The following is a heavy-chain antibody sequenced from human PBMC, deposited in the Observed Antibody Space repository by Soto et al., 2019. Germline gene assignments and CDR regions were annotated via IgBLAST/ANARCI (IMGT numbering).Heavy chain of an antibody. CDR2: ISSSSSYI. Sequence: PGGSLRLSCAASGFTFSSYSMNWVRQAPGKGLEWVSSISSSSSYIYYADSVKGRFTISRDNAKNSLYLQMNSLRAEDTAVYYCARGYIEWELLRGWWVGNYGMDVWGQGTTVTVSS. CDR3: ARGYIEWELLRGWWVGNYGMDV. V-gene: IGHV3-21*01. CDR1: GFTFSSYS. D-gene: IGHD1-26*01. J-gene: IGHJ6*02.